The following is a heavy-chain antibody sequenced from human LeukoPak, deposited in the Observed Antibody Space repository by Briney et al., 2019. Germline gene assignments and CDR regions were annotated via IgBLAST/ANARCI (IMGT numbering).Heavy chain of an antibody. V-gene: IGHV3-23*01. J-gene: IGHJ3*02. D-gene: IGHD6-13*01. CDR2: IDNHGGST. Sequence: PGGSLRLSCAASGFTFNNYAMNWVRQAPGKGLEWVSAIDNHGGSTYNADSVKGRFTISRDNSKNTLYLQMNSLRAEDTALYYCAKAGWYSSKSYATYDDAIDIWGQGTLVTVSS. CDR3: AKAGWYSSKSYATYDDAIDI. CDR1: GFTFNNYA.